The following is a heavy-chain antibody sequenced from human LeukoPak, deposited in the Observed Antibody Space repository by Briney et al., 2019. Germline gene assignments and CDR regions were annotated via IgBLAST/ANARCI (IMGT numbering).Heavy chain of an antibody. J-gene: IGHJ4*02. CDR3: ARGAIRRQQLANQFDY. CDR1: GYTFTSYY. Sequence: ASVKVSCKASGYTFTSYYMHWVRQAPGQGLEWMGIINPSGGGTSYAQKFQGRVTMTRDTSTSTVYMELSSLRSEDTAVYYCARGAIRRQQLANQFDYWGQGTLVTVSS. D-gene: IGHD6-13*01. V-gene: IGHV1-46*01. CDR2: INPSGGGT.